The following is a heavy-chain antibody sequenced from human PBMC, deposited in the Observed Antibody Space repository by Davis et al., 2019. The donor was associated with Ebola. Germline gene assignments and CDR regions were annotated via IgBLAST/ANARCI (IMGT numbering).Heavy chain of an antibody. J-gene: IGHJ6*02. Sequence: GESLKISCAASGFTFSCYSMNWVRQAPGKGLEWVSYISSSSSTIYYADSVKGRFTISRDNAKNSLYLQMNSLRDEDTAVYYCARDLPQQLATFYYYGMDVWGQGTTVTVSS. CDR1: GFTFSCYS. D-gene: IGHD6-13*01. V-gene: IGHV3-48*02. CDR3: ARDLPQQLATFYYYGMDV. CDR2: ISSSSSTI.